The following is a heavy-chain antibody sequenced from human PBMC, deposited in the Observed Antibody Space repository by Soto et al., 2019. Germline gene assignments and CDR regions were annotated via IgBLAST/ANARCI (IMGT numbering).Heavy chain of an antibody. CDR3: AKSAGGSYCRY. D-gene: IGHD1-26*01. V-gene: IGHV3-30*18. Sequence: QVQLVESGGGVVQPGRSLRLSCAASGFTFSSYGMHWVRQAPGKGLEWVAVISYDGSNKYYADSVKGRFTISRDNSKNTLYLQMNSLRAEDTAVYYCAKSAGGSYCRYWGQGTLVTVSS. CDR1: GFTFSSYG. J-gene: IGHJ4*02. CDR2: ISYDGSNK.